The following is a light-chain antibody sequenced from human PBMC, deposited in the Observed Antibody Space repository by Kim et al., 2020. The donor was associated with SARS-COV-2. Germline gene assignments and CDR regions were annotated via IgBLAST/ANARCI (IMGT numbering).Light chain of an antibody. J-gene: IGLJ1*01. CDR1: NIGDQH. Sequence: SYELTQPPSVSVAPGKTARMTCGGNNIGDQHVHWYQQKPGQTPAVVIQYDSDRPSVIPERFSGSNSGNTATLTISRVDAGDEADYYCQVRDSTSDHVVFG. V-gene: IGLV3-21*04. CDR2: YDS. CDR3: QVRDSTSDHVV.